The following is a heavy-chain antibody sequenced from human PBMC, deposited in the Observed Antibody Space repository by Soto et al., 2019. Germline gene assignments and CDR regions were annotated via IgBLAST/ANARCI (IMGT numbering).Heavy chain of an antibody. J-gene: IGHJ5*02. Sequence: SETLSITCAVSGGSISSGGYSWSWIRQPPGKGLEWIGYIYYSGSTNYNPSLKSRVTISVDTSKNQFSLKLSSVTAADTAVYYCARQSRIAAAGSEWFDPWGHGTLVTVSS. CDR2: IYYSGST. D-gene: IGHD6-13*01. V-gene: IGHV4-61*08. CDR1: GGSISSGGYS. CDR3: ARQSRIAAAGSEWFDP.